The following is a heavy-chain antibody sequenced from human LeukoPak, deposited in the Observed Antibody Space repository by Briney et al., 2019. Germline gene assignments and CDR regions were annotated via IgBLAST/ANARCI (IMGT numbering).Heavy chain of an antibody. Sequence: GGSLRLSCAASGFSFSRYWMHWVRQAPGKGLEWVARLYLDGSSTSHADSVKGRFTISRDNAKNTLYLQMNSLRAEDTAVYYCARERSTVFTTDVWGKGTTVTVSS. CDR1: GFSFSRYW. CDR2: LYLDGSST. J-gene: IGHJ6*04. V-gene: IGHV3-74*01. CDR3: ARERSTVFTTDV. D-gene: IGHD4-17*01.